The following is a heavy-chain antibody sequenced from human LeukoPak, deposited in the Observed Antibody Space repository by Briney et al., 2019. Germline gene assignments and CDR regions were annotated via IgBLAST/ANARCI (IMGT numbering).Heavy chain of an antibody. D-gene: IGHD4-17*01. V-gene: IGHV3-49*03. J-gene: IGHJ4*02. CDR2: IRSKAYGGTT. CDR3: TIYGVASLDY. Sequence: GGSLRLSCTASGFTFGDYAMSWFRQAPGKGLEWVGFIRSKAYGGTTEYAASVKGRLTISRDDSKSIAYLQMNSLKTEDTAVYYCTIYGVASLDYWGQGTLVTVSS. CDR1: GFTFGDYA.